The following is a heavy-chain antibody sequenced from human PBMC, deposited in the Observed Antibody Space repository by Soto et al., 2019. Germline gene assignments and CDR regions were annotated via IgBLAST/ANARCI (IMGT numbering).Heavy chain of an antibody. CDR3: ARSNSGYDLNYYYYMDV. J-gene: IGHJ6*03. CDR1: GYTFTSYG. CDR2: ISAYNGNT. V-gene: IGHV1-18*01. D-gene: IGHD5-12*01. Sequence: GASVKVSCKASGYTFTSYGISWVRQAPGQGLEWMGWISAYNGNTNYAQKLQGRVTMTTDTSTSTAYMELRSLRSDDTAVYYCARSNSGYDLNYYYYMDVWGKGTTVTVSS.